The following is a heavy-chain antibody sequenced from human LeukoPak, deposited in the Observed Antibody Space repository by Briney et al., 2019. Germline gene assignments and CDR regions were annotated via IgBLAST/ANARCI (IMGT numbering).Heavy chain of an antibody. CDR3: VIRGCSSTSCQGTSFDI. D-gene: IGHD2-2*01. CDR1: GFTFTGYY. J-gene: IGHJ3*02. Sequence: GASVKLSCKASGFTFTGYYMHWVRQAPGQGLEWMGWINPNSGGTNYAQKFQGWVTMTRDTSISTAYMELSRLRSDDTAVYYCVIRGCSSTSCQGTSFDIWGQGTMVTVSS. CDR2: INPNSGGT. V-gene: IGHV1-2*04.